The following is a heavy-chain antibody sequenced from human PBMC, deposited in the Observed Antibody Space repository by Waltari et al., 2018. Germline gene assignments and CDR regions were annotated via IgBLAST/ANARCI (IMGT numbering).Heavy chain of an antibody. CDR3: ARDGSVVVAATGLYYYYGMDV. CDR1: GGSISSSNW. V-gene: IGHV4-4*02. J-gene: IGHJ6*02. CDR2: IYHSGST. D-gene: IGHD2-15*01. Sequence: QVQLQESGPGLVKPSGTLSLTCAVSGGSISSSNWWSWVRQPPGKGLEWIGEIYHSGSTNYNPSLKSRVTIAVDKSKNQFSLKLSSVTAADTAVYYCARDGSVVVAATGLYYYYGMDVWDQGTTVTVSS.